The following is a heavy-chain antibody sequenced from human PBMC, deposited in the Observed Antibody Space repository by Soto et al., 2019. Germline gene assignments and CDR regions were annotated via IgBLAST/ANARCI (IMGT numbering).Heavy chain of an antibody. CDR2: INAGNGNT. J-gene: IGHJ4*02. D-gene: IGHD6-13*01. CDR3: ARGAVENIPAAGNDY. CDR1: GYTFTSYA. V-gene: IGHV1-3*01. Sequence: ASVKVSCKASGYTFTSYAMHWVRQAPGQRLEWMGWINAGNGNTKYSQKFQGRVTITRDTSASTAYMELSRLRSDDTAVYYCARGAVENIPAAGNDYWGQGTLVTVSS.